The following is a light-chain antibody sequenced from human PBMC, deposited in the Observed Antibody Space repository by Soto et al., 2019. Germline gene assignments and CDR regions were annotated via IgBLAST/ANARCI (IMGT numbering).Light chain of an antibody. V-gene: IGKV1-5*01. J-gene: IGKJ1*01. CDR3: QQYNSYSPEWT. CDR2: DAS. Sequence: DIQLTQSPSTLSASVGDSVTITCRAIQSISSWLAWYQQKPGKAPKLLIYDASSLESGVPSRFSGSGSGTEFTLTISSLQPDDFATYYCQQYNSYSPEWTFGQGTKVDI. CDR1: QSISSW.